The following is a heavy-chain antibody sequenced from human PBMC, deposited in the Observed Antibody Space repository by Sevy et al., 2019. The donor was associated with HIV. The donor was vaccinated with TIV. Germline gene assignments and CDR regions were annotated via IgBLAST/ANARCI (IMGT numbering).Heavy chain of an antibody. CDR2: LSSDGSTT. J-gene: IGHJ4*02. CDR3: TRVYDITWNGQYFDY. Sequence: GRSLRLSCAASGFTFSSYWMNWVRQAPGKGLVWVSRLSSDGSTTIYADSVKGRFTISRDNAKNTLYLQINSLRAEDTAVYYCTRVYDITWNGQYFDYWGQGTLVTVSS. CDR1: GFTFSSYW. D-gene: IGHD1-1*01. V-gene: IGHV3-74*01.